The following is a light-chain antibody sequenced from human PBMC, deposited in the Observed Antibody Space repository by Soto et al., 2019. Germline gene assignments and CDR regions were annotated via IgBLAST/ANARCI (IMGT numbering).Light chain of an antibody. Sequence: EIVLTQSPDTLSLSPGDTATLSCRASQSVASYLAWYQQKPGQPPRLLMYHASNRATGIPARFSGSGSGTHLTPTISSLEPDDVSVYYCRHRADWHRGSFGQGTKLEIK. V-gene: IGKV3-11*01. CDR3: RHRADWHRGS. CDR2: HAS. J-gene: IGKJ2*01. CDR1: QSVASY.